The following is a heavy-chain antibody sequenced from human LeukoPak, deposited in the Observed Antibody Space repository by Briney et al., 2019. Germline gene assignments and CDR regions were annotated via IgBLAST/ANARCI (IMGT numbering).Heavy chain of an antibody. J-gene: IGHJ2*01. CDR1: GGSISSGGYY. D-gene: IGHD3-3*01. CDR3: ARHLSVDYDFWSGYSPGYFDL. CDR2: IYYSGST. Sequence: PSQTLSLTCTVSGGSISSGGYYWSWIRQHPGKGLEWIGYIYYSGSTYYNPSLKSRVTISVATSKNQFSLKLSSVTAADTAVYYCARHLSVDYDFWSGYSPGYFDLWGRGTLVTVSS. V-gene: IGHV4-31*03.